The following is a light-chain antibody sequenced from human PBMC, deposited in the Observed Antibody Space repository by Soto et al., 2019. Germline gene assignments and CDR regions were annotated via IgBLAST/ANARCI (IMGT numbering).Light chain of an antibody. CDR3: QQYGESPPT. CDR2: GAS. J-gene: IGKJ4*01. Sequence: EIVLTQSPGTLSLSPGERATLSCMASQRVRNTYLAWYQQKPGQAPRLLVSGASSRATGIPDRYSGSGSGTDFTLTSNRLEPEDFAVYFCQQYGESPPTFGGGTKVEIK. V-gene: IGKV3-20*01. CDR1: QRVRNTY.